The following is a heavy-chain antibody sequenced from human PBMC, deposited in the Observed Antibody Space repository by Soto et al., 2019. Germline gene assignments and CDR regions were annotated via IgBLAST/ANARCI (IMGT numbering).Heavy chain of an antibody. Sequence: GGSLRLSCAASGFTFSSYSMNWVRQAPGKGLEWVSSISSSSSYIYYADSVKGRFTISRDNAKNSLYLQMNSLRAEDTAVYYCARDVLYISSYADYWGQGTLVTVSS. J-gene: IGHJ4*02. D-gene: IGHD2-2*01. CDR3: ARDVLYISSYADY. CDR2: ISSSSSYI. CDR1: GFTFSSYS. V-gene: IGHV3-21*01.